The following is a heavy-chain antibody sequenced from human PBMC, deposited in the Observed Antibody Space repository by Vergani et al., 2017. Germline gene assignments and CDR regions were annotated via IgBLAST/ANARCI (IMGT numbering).Heavy chain of an antibody. J-gene: IGHJ4*02. D-gene: IGHD5-12*01. CDR3: TQNTPSVATH. Sequence: EVQLLESGGGLVQPGGSLRLSCAASGFTFSSYAMSWVRQAPGKGLEWVGRIKSKTDGGTTDYATPVKGRFTITRDDSKNTLYLQMNSLKTEDTAVYYCTQNTPSVATHWGQGTLVTVSS. CDR1: GFTFSSYA. CDR2: IKSKTDGGTT. V-gene: IGHV3-15*01.